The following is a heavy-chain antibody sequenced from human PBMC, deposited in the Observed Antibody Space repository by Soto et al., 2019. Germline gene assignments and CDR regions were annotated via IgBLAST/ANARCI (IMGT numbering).Heavy chain of an antibody. J-gene: IGHJ4*02. V-gene: IGHV3-23*01. CDR2: SGSGGTT. CDR3: AKSPNYYDSSGYQNFDY. D-gene: IGHD3-22*01. Sequence: EVQLLESGGGLVQPGGSLRLSCAASGFAFNSYAMSWVRQAPGKGLEWVSVSGSGGTTYYADSVKGRFTTSRDNSKNRLYLHMNNLRAEDTAVYYCAKSPNYYDSSGYQNFDYWGQGTLVTVSS. CDR1: GFAFNSYA.